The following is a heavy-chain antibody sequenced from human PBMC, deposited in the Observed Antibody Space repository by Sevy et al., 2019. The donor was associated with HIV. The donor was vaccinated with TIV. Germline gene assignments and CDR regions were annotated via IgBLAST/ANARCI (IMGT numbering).Heavy chain of an antibody. J-gene: IGHJ6*02. V-gene: IGHV3-74*01. CDR3: ARGQLLQFLEWPSYSLDV. CDR2: INSHGTIT. D-gene: IGHD3-3*01. CDR1: GFTFSSHW. Sequence: GALRLSCAASGFTFSSHWMFWVRQAPGKGLMWVSHINSHGTITNYADSVKGRFAISRDNAKNTVYLRMDSLRAEDTAVYYCARGQLLQFLEWPSYSLDVWGQGTTVTVSS.